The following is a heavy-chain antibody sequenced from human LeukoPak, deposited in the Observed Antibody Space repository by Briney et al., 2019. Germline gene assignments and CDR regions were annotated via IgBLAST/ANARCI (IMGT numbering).Heavy chain of an antibody. V-gene: IGHV3-74*01. D-gene: IGHD1-26*01. J-gene: IGHJ3*02. CDR1: GFTFSSHW. CDR3: VRVRPRVGATNDAFDI. Sequence: GGSLRLSCAASGFTFSSHWMHWVRQAPGKGLVWVSRIKGDGSSPTYADSVKGRFTISRDKAKNKLYLQMNGLRAEDTAVYYCVRVRPRVGATNDAFDIWGQGTMVTVSS. CDR2: IKGDGSSP.